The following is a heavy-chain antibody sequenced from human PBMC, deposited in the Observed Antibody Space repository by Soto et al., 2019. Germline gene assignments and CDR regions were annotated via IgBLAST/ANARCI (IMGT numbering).Heavy chain of an antibody. V-gene: IGHV4-34*01. D-gene: IGHD2-2*01. J-gene: IGHJ4*02. CDR2: INDSGST. CDR1: GGSLSGYY. Sequence: QVQLQHWGAGLLKPSETLSRTCAVYGGSLSGYYWSWIRQPPGKGLEWIGEINDSGSTNYNPSFKSLVTISADTSKNLCSLKLTSVTAADTAVYYCARRVTMQYYFDYWGQGTVVPVFS. CDR3: ARRVTMQYYFDY.